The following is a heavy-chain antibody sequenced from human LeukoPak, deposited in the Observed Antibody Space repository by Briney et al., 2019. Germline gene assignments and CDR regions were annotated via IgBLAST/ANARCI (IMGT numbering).Heavy chain of an antibody. V-gene: IGHV1-46*01. D-gene: IGHD4-11*01. J-gene: IGHJ4*02. Sequence: GAPVKVSCKASGYTFTNYYIHWVRQTPGQGLEWMGIINPSGGSTNFAQKFQGRVTMTTDTSTITVYMELSSLRSEDTAVYYCARWTTTYLDYWGQGILVTVSS. CDR3: ARWTTTYLDY. CDR2: INPSGGST. CDR1: GYTFTNYY.